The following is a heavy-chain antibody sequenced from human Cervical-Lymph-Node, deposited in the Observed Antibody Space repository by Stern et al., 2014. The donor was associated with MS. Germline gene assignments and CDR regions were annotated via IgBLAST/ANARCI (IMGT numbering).Heavy chain of an antibody. J-gene: IGHJ3*02. CDR3: ARGRYCSSASCSSDGFEI. CDR1: VGSFNGFY. CDR2: INHNGDT. Sequence: QVQLQQWGAGMLKPSETLSLTCAVYVGSFNGFYWNWIRQPPGKGLEWIGEINHNGDTNYNPSVKSRVAISVDMSKKQFSLKLSSVTAADTAVYYCARGRYCSSASCSSDGFEIWGQGTMVTVSS. D-gene: IGHD2-2*01. V-gene: IGHV4-34*01.